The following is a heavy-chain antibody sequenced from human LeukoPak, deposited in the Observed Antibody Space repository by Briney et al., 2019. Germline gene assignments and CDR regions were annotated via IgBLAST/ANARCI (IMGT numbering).Heavy chain of an antibody. V-gene: IGHV3-23*01. CDR2: ISGSGGST. J-gene: IGHJ3*02. CDR1: GFTFSGYA. Sequence: AGGSLRLSCAASGFTFSGYAMSWVRQAPGKGLEWVSTISGSGGSTYYADSVKGRFTISRDNSKNTLYLQMSSLRAEDTAVYYCAKVPDVPDAFDIWGQGTMVTVSS. CDR3: AKVPDVPDAFDI. D-gene: IGHD2-2*01.